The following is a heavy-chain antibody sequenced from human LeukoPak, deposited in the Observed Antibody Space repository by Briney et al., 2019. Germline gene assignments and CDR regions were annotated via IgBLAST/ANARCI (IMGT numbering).Heavy chain of an antibody. CDR2: ISGSGGST. D-gene: IGHD4-17*01. CDR1: GFTFSSYA. V-gene: IGHV3-23*01. CDR3: AKDMTTVTYTSDY. Sequence: AGGSLRLSCAASGFTFSSYAMSCVPQAPGKGLEWVSAISGSGGSTYYADSVKGRFTISRDNSKNTLYLQMNSLRAEDTAVYYCAKDMTTVTYTSDYWGQGTLVTVSS. J-gene: IGHJ4*02.